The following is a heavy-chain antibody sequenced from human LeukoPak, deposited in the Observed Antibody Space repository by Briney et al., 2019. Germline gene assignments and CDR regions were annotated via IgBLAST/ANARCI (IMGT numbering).Heavy chain of an antibody. Sequence: ASVKVSCKASGYTFTSYGISLVRQAPGQGLEWMGWISAYNGNTNYAQKLQGRVTMTTDTSTSTAYMELRSLRSDDTAVYYCASVVLPDRWFDPWGQGTLVTVSS. CDR2: ISAYNGNT. CDR3: ASVVLPDRWFDP. CDR1: GYTFTSYG. D-gene: IGHD2-15*01. V-gene: IGHV1-18*01. J-gene: IGHJ5*02.